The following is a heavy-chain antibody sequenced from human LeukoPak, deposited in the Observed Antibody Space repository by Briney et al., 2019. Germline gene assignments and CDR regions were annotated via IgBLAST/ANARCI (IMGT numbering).Heavy chain of an antibody. CDR1: GYTFTSYG. V-gene: IGHV1-18*01. J-gene: IGHJ3*02. CDR3: ARTASPYLVYRSSTSCHDAFDI. Sequence: ASVKVSCKASGYTFTSYGISWVRQAPGQGLEWMGWISAYNGNTNYAQKLQGRVTMTTDTSTSTAYMELRSLRSDDTAVYYCARTASPYLVYRSSTSCHDAFDIWGQGTMVTVSS. CDR2: ISAYNGNT. D-gene: IGHD2-2*01.